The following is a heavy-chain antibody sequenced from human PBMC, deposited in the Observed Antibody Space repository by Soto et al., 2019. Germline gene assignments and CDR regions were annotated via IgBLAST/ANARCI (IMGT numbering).Heavy chain of an antibody. Sequence: VQLVESGGGLIQPGGSLRLSCAASGFTVSNNHMTWVRQAAGKGLELVSFVHGGGSTSYADSMKGRFTISRDNSKNTLYLHIDSLRAEDTAIYYCAGRLTTAASLDYWGRGTLVTVSS. J-gene: IGHJ4*02. D-gene: IGHD3-16*01. CDR2: VHGGGST. CDR3: AGRLTTAASLDY. CDR1: GFTVSNNH. V-gene: IGHV3-53*01.